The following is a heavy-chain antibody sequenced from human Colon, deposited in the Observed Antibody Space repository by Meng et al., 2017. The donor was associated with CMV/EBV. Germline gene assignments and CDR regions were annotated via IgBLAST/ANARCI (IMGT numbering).Heavy chain of an antibody. J-gene: IGHJ6*02. CDR1: GFTFSVYW. D-gene: IGHD6-19*01. Sequence: GESLKISCATSGFTFSVYWMNWVRQAPGRGLEWVANIKSDGTEKNYVDSVKGRFTISRDNAKNSLYLQMNSLRAEDTAVYYCARDKEWLATGYYYGMDVWGQGTTVTVSS. CDR3: ARDKEWLATGYYYGMDV. V-gene: IGHV3-7*01. CDR2: IKSDGTEK.